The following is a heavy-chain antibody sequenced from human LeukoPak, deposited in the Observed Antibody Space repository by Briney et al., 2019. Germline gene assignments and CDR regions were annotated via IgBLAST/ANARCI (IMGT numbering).Heavy chain of an antibody. V-gene: IGHV3-53*04. Sequence: GGSLRLSCAASGLTVGSSYMSWVRQAPGKGLEWVSIIYIGDNPHYADSVKGRFTISRHNSKNTLYLQMNNLRAEDTAVYYCARVRPWVFDYWGQGTLVTVSS. CDR2: IYIGDNP. CDR3: ARVRPWVFDY. CDR1: GLTVGSSY. J-gene: IGHJ4*02.